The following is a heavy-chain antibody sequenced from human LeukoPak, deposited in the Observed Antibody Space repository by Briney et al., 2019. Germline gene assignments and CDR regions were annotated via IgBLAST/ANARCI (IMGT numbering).Heavy chain of an antibody. J-gene: IGHJ4*02. V-gene: IGHV4-59*01. Sequence: SETLSLTCTVSGGSISSYYWSWIWQPPGKGLEWIGYIYYSGSTNYNPSLKTPVTISVGTSKNQFSLKLSSVTAADTAVYYCARVRSSGQPHLDFSGQGALVTVSS. D-gene: IGHD6-13*01. CDR3: ARVRSSGQPHLDF. CDR2: IYYSGST. CDR1: GGSISSYY.